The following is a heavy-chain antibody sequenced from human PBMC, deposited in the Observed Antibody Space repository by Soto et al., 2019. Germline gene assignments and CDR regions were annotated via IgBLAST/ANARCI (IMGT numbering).Heavy chain of an antibody. CDR3: ARDACSAARRRGCFDL. CDR1: GGTFSSYA. CDR2: IIPIFGTA. D-gene: IGHD6-6*01. V-gene: IGHV1-69*06. J-gene: IGHJ2*01. Sequence: QVQLVQSGAEVKKPGSSVKVSCKDSGGTFSSYAISWVRQAPGQGLEWMGGIIPIFGTANYAQKFQGRVTITSDKSTSTAYMDLSSLRSEDTAVYYCARDACSAARRRGCFDLWGRGTLVTVAS.